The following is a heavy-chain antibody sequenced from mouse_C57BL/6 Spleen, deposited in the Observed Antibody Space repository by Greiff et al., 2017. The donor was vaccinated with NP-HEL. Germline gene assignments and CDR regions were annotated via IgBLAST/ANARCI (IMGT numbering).Heavy chain of an antibody. CDR2: IDPSDSYT. CDR1: GYTFTSYW. CDR3: ARWAQSKYEVFAY. D-gene: IGHD2-14*01. J-gene: IGHJ3*01. V-gene: IGHV1-69*01. Sequence: VQLQQPGAELVMPGASVKLSCKASGYTFTSYWMHWVKQRPGQGLEWIGEIDPSDSYTNYNQKFKGKSTLTVDKSSSTAYMQLSSLTSEDSAVYYCARWAQSKYEVFAYWGQGTLVTVSA.